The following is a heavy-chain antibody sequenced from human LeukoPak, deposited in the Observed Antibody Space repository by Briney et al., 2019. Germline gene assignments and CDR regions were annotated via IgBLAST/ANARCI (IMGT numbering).Heavy chain of an antibody. D-gene: IGHD2-15*01. J-gene: IGHJ1*01. CDR3: ARPLYCSGGSCYVYFQH. V-gene: IGHV3-74*01. CDR2: INSDGSST. CDR1: GFTFSSYW. Sequence: GGSLRLSCAASGFTFSSYWMHWVRQAPGRGLVWVSRINSDGSSTSYAESVKGRFTISRDNAKNTLYLQMNSLRAEDTAVYYCARPLYCSGGSCYVYFQHWGQGTLVTVSS.